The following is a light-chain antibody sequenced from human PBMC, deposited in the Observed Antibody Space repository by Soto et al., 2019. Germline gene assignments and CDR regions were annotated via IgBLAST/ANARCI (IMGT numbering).Light chain of an antibody. Sequence: QSALTQPASVSGSPGQSITFSCTGTSSDVGGYDYVSWHQQHPGKAPKLIIYDVNNRPSGVPSRFSGSKSGNTASLIISGLQTEDEADYYCCAYSTSGTHVFGTGTKLTVL. V-gene: IGLV2-14*03. CDR1: SSDVGGYDY. CDR2: DVN. CDR3: CAYSTSGTHV. J-gene: IGLJ1*01.